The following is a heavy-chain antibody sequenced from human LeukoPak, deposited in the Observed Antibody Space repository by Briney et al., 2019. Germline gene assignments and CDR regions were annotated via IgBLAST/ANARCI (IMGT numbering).Heavy chain of an antibody. D-gene: IGHD5-24*01. CDR3: ARESSNGYNSDTFDI. V-gene: IGHV3-13*01. CDR1: GFTFSSYA. Sequence: GGSLRLSCGASGFTFSSYAMSWVRQAPGKGLEWVSAIGTAGDTYYPGSVKGRFTISRENAKNSLYLQMNSLRAGDTAVYYCARESSNGYNSDTFDIWGQGTMVTVSS. J-gene: IGHJ3*02. CDR2: IGTAGDT.